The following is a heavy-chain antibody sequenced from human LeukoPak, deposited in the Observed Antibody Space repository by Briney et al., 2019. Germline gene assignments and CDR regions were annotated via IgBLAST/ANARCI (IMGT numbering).Heavy chain of an antibody. CDR3: AGYGGSYPYYMDV. J-gene: IGHJ6*03. Sequence: GGSLRLSCAASGFTFSDTWMHWGRQAPGKGLGWVSRIRSDGSDTRYAESVKGRCTISRDTSTNTLYLQLNSLRAEDTATYYCAGYGGSYPYYMDVWGKGTT. CDR2: IRSDGSDT. CDR1: GFTFSDTW. D-gene: IGHD1-26*01. V-gene: IGHV3-74*01.